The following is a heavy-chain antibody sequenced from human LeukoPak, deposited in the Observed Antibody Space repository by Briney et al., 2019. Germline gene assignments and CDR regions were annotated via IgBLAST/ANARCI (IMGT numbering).Heavy chain of an antibody. V-gene: IGHV1-24*01. D-gene: IGHD6-19*01. CDR3: ATGSGWYGDY. Sequence: KSGGSLRLSCAASGFTFSSYAMHWVRQAPGKGLEWMGGFDPEDGETIYAQKFQGRVTMTEDTSTDTAYMELSSLRSEDTAVYYCATGSGWYGDYWGQGTLVTVSS. J-gene: IGHJ4*02. CDR2: FDPEDGET. CDR1: GFTFSSYA.